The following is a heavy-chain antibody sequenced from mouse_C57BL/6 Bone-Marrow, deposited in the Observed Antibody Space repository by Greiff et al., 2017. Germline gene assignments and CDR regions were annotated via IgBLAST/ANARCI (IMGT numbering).Heavy chain of an antibody. J-gene: IGHJ2*01. Sequence: QVQLKESGAELVRPGTSVKVSCKASGYAFTNYLIEWVKRRPGQGLEWIGVFNPGSGGTNYNEKFKGKATLTADKSSSTAYMQLSSLTSEDSAVYFCARTYYSNFDYWGQGTTLTVSS. V-gene: IGHV1-54*01. CDR1: GYAFTNYL. CDR2: FNPGSGGT. CDR3: ARTYYSNFDY. D-gene: IGHD2-5*01.